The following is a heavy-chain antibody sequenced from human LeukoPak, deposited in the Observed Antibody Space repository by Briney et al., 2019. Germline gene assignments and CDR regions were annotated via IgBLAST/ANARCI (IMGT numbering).Heavy chain of an antibody. CDR3: ARRNKRISMIVVVTRGPGGDFDY. J-gene: IGHJ4*02. V-gene: IGHV4-34*01. CDR2: INHSGST. Sequence: PSETLSLTCAVYGGSFSGYYWSGIRQPPGKGLEWIGEINHSGSTNYNPSLKSRVTISVDTSKNQFSLKLSSVTAADTAVYYCARRNKRISMIVVVTRGPGGDFDYWGQGTLVTVSS. D-gene: IGHD3-22*01. CDR1: GGSFSGYY.